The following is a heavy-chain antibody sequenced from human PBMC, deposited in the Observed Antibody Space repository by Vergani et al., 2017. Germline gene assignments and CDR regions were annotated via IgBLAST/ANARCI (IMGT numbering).Heavy chain of an antibody. CDR2: LTGGGGST. Sequence: EVQLLEPGGSLKQPGGSVRLSCAASGFTFSTYAMHCVRQAPGKGLECVSALTGGGGSTYYADSFKGRFIISRDNSRDTLYLQMNSLRPEDTATYYCVKDAGSYENFFDSWGQGTLVTVSS. CDR3: VKDAGSYENFFDS. V-gene: IGHV3-23*01. CDR1: GFTFSTYA. J-gene: IGHJ4*02. D-gene: IGHD1-26*01.